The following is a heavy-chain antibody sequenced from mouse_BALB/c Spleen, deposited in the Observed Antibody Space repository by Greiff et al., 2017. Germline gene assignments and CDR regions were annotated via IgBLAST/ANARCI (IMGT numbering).Heavy chain of an antibody. V-gene: IGHV5-9*03. CDR1: GFTFSSYT. J-gene: IGHJ1*01. D-gene: IGHD2-3*01. CDR3: ARLADGLWYFDV. CDR2: ISSGGGNT. Sequence: EVQRVESGGGLVKPGGSLKLSCAASGFTFSSYTMSWVRQTPEKRLEWVATISSGGGNTYYPDSVKGRFTISRDNAKNNLYLQMSSLRSEDTALYYCARLADGLWYFDVWGAGTTVTVSS.